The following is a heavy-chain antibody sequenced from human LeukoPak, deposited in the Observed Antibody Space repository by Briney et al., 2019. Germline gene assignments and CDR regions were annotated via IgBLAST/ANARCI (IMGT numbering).Heavy chain of an antibody. CDR2: IYTSGST. CDR1: GGSISSYY. J-gene: IGHJ4*02. Sequence: PSETLSLTCTVSGGSISSYYWSWIRQPAGKGLEWIGRIYTSGSTNYNPSLKSRVTMSVDTSKNQFSLKLSSVTAADTAVYYCAREIDDYYDSSGYLFRFDYWGQGILVTVSS. D-gene: IGHD3-22*01. CDR3: AREIDDYYDSSGYLFRFDY. V-gene: IGHV4-4*07.